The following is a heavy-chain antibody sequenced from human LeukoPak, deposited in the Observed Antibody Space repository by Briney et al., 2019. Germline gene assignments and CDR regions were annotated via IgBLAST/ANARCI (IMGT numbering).Heavy chain of an antibody. D-gene: IGHD6-19*01. J-gene: IGHJ5*02. V-gene: IGHV6-1*01. CDR1: GDSFSSNSAA. CDR2: TYYRSKWYN. CDR3: ARGIYGSGWYFSWFDP. Sequence: SQTLSLTCAISGDSFSSNSAAWNWIRQSPSRGLEWLGRTYYRSKWYNDYAVSVKSRITINPDTSKNQFSLQLNSVTPEDTAVYYCARGIYGSGWYFSWFDPWGQGTLVTVSS.